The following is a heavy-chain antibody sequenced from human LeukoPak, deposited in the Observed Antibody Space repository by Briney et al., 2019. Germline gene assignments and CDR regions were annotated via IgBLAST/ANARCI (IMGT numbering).Heavy chain of an antibody. CDR1: GYTFTGYY. Sequence: GASVKVSCKASGYTFTGYYMHWVRQAPGQGLEWMGWINPNSGGTNYAQKFQGRVTMTRDTFNSTAYMELSRLRSDDTAVYYCARNHLIGVVVTDYWGQGTLVTVSS. D-gene: IGHD2-21*02. V-gene: IGHV1-2*02. CDR3: ARNHLIGVVVTDY. CDR2: INPNSGGT. J-gene: IGHJ4*02.